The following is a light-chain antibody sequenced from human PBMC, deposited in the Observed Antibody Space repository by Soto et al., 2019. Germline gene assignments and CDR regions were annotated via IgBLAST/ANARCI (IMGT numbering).Light chain of an antibody. CDR2: DVN. CDR3: CSYAGTFTWL. Sequence: QSALTQPRSVSGSPGQSATISCTGTDSDVGGYNYVFWYQHHPGKAPKLMIYDVNKRPSGVPHRFSGSKSGSTASLTISGLQAEDEADYFCCSYAGTFTWLFGEGTKLTVL. CDR1: DSDVGGYNY. V-gene: IGLV2-11*01. J-gene: IGLJ2*01.